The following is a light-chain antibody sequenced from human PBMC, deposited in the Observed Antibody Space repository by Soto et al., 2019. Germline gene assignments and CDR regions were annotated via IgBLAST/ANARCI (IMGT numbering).Light chain of an antibody. CDR1: QSLGYY. J-gene: IGKJ4*01. CDR3: QQRRDWPLT. Sequence: EIVLTQSPATLSLSPGERATLSCRASQSLGYYLAWFQQKRGQAPRLLIYDTSNRATGIPARFSGSGSGTDLNLTISSLEPEDFAVYYCQQRRDWPLTFGGGTKVEIK. CDR2: DTS. V-gene: IGKV3-11*01.